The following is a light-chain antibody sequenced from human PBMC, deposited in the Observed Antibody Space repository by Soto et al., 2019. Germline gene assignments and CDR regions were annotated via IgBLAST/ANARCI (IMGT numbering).Light chain of an antibody. J-gene: IGKJ1*01. CDR1: QSVSSD. CDR3: QQYNNWPRT. V-gene: IGKV3-15*01. CDR2: GAS. Sequence: EIVMTQSPATLSVSPWERATLSCRASQSVSSDLAWYHQKPGQAPRLLIYGASTRATGIPARFSGSGSGTEFTLTINSLQSEDFAVYYCQQYNNWPRTLGQGTKVDIK.